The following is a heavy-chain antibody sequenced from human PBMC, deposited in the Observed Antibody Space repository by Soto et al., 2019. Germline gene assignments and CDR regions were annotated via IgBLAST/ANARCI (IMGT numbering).Heavy chain of an antibody. V-gene: IGHV1-3*01. J-gene: IGHJ4*02. Sequence: ASVKVSCKASGYTFTSYAMHWVRQAPGQRLEWMGWINAGNGNTKYSQKFQGRVTITRDTSASTAYMELSSLRSEDTAVYYCAIPLGYSYGTGYFDYWGRGTLVTVSS. CDR2: INAGNGNT. D-gene: IGHD5-18*01. CDR3: AIPLGYSYGTGYFDY. CDR1: GYTFTSYA.